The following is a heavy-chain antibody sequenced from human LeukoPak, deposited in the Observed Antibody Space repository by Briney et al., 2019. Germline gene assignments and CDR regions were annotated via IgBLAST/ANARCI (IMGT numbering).Heavy chain of an antibody. CDR3: ARDHYTGYSYGFDY. J-gene: IGHJ4*02. Sequence: ASAKVSCKASGYTFTGYYMHWVRQAPGQGLEWMGWINPNSGGTNYAQKFQGRVTMTRDTSISTPYMELSRLRSDDTAVYYCARDHYTGYSYGFDYWGQGTLVTVSS. V-gene: IGHV1-2*02. CDR1: GYTFTGYY. CDR2: INPNSGGT. D-gene: IGHD5-18*01.